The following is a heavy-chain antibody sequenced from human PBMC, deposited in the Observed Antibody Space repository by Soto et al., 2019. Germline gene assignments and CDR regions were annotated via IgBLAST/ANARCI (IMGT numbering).Heavy chain of an antibody. Sequence: QVYLVESGGGVVQPGRSLRLSCAVSGLTFSSYGMHWVRQAPGKGLEWVAVISYDGSKKYYADSVKGRFTISRDNSKNTVYMQMNSLRPEDTAVYYCAKSYTAEYYYYGMDVWGQGTTVTVSS. D-gene: IGHD5-18*01. J-gene: IGHJ6*02. CDR2: ISYDGSKK. CDR3: AKSYTAEYYYYGMDV. V-gene: IGHV3-30*18. CDR1: GLTFSSYG.